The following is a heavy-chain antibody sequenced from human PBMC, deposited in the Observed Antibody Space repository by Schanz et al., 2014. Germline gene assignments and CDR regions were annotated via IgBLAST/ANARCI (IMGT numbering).Heavy chain of an antibody. CDR1: GFTFSSYS. D-gene: IGHD6-6*01. CDR2: ISSTSSYI. CDR3: VPMSIAAH. J-gene: IGHJ4*02. V-gene: IGHV3-21*01. Sequence: EVQLVESGGGLVQPRGSLRLSCEASGFTFSSYSMNWVRQAPGKGLEWVSSISSTSSYIFYADSVKGRFTISRDNAKNSLYLQMNSLRAEDTAVYYCVPMSIAAHWGQGTLVTVSS.